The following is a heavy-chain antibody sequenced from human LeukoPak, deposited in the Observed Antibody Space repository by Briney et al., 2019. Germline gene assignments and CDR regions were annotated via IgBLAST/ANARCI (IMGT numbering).Heavy chain of an antibody. Sequence: ESGPGLVKPSETLSLTCTVSGDSISSYYWSWIRQPPGKGLEWIGYIYNSETTNYNPSLESRVTISEDTSKNQFSLMLTSATAADTAVYYCARVVYSHYWPEGMDVWGQGTTVTVSS. CDR1: GDSISSYY. V-gene: IGHV4-59*01. CDR2: IYNSETT. CDR3: ARVVYSHYWPEGMDV. J-gene: IGHJ6*02. D-gene: IGHD4-11*01.